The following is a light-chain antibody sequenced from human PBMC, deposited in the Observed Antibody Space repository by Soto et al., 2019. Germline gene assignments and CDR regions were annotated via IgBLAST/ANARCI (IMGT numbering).Light chain of an antibody. J-gene: IGLJ2*01. Sequence: QSVLTQPPSASGTPGQRVTISCSGSSSNIGSNTVNWYQQLPGTAPKLLIYSNNHRPSGVPDRFSGSKSGTSASLAISGLQSEDEAAYYCAAWDASLNGVVFGGGTKLTVL. CDR3: AAWDASLNGVV. CDR1: SSNIGSNT. CDR2: SNN. V-gene: IGLV1-44*01.